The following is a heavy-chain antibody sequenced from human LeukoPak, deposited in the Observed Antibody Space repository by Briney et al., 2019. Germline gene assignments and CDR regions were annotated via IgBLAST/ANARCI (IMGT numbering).Heavy chain of an antibody. CDR2: IIPIFGTA. J-gene: IGHJ6*02. D-gene: IGHD2-2*01. CDR1: GGTFSSYA. CDR3: VVPARKHYYYYGMDV. Sequence: ASVKVSCKASGGTFSSYAISWVRQAPGQGLEWMGGIIPIFGTANYAQKFQGRVTITADESTSTAYMELSSLRSEDTAVYYCVVPARKHYYYYGMDVWGQGTTVTVSS. V-gene: IGHV1-69*13.